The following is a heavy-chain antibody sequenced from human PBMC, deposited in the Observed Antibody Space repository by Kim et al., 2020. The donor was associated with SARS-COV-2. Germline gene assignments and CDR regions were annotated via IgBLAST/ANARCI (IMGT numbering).Heavy chain of an antibody. CDR3: ARDRLLAEYFQH. D-gene: IGHD2-21*02. Sequence: GGSLRLSCAASGFTFSSYSMNWVRQAPGKGLEWVSSISSSSSYIYYADSVKGRFTISRDNAKNSLYLQMNSLRAEDTAVYYCARDRLLAEYFQHWGQGTLVTVSS. CDR2: ISSSSSYI. V-gene: IGHV3-21*01. CDR1: GFTFSSYS. J-gene: IGHJ1*01.